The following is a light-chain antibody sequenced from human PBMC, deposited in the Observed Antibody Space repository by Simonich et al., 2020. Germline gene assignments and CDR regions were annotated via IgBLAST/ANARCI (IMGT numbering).Light chain of an antibody. CDR1: SSDVGGYNY. CDR3: SSYTSSSTFDWV. J-gene: IGLJ3*02. CDR2: DVS. V-gene: IGLV2-14*01. Sequence: QSALTQPASVSGSPGQSITISCTGTSSDVGGYNYVSWYQQHPGKAPKLMIYDVSQRPSGVSNRFSGSKSGNTSSLTISGLQAEDEADYYGSSYTSSSTFDWVFGGGTKLTVL.